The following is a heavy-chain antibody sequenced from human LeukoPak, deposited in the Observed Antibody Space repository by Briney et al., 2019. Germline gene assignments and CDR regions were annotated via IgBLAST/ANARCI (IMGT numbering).Heavy chain of an antibody. Sequence: SETLSLTCAVYGGSFSGYYWSWIRQPPGQGLEWIGEINHSGSTNYNPSLKSRVTISVDTSKNQFSLKLSSVTAADTAVYYCAVYYSSSSGNWFDPWGQGTLVTVSS. V-gene: IGHV4-34*01. D-gene: IGHD6-6*01. CDR2: INHSGST. CDR1: GGSFSGYY. J-gene: IGHJ5*02. CDR3: AVYYSSSSGNWFDP.